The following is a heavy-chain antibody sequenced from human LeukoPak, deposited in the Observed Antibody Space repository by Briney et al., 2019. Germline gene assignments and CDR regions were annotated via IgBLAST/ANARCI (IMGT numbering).Heavy chain of an antibody. CDR2: ITPILGIA. D-gene: IGHD3-22*01. J-gene: IGHJ5*02. CDR1: GGTFSSYA. V-gene: IGHV1-69*04. Sequence: GASVKVSCKASGGTFSSYAISWVRQAPGQGLEWMGRITPILGIANYAQIFQGRVTITADKSTSTAYMELSSLTSEDTAVYYCARSVSYYYDSSGSTYGSWGQGTLVTVSS. CDR3: ARSVSYYYDSSGSTYGS.